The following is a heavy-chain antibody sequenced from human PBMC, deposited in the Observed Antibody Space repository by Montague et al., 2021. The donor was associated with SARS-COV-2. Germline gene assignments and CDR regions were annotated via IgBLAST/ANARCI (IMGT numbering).Heavy chain of an antibody. V-gene: IGHV4-59*01. CDR2: IYHSGTT. J-gene: IGHJ6*02. Sequence: SETLSLTCIVSGGSINSFYWSWIRQPPGKGLEWIGYIYHSGTTNYSPSLKSRVAISLDTSKNQFSLTFNSVTAADTAVYYCARPSMVSRNYYYYGIDVWGQGTTVTVSS. CDR1: GGSINSFY. CDR3: ARPSMVSRNYYYYGIDV. D-gene: IGHD2-21*01.